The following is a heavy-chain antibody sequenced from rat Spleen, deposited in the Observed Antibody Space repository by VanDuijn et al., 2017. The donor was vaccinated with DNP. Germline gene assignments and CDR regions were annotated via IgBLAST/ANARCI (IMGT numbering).Heavy chain of an antibody. D-gene: IGHD5-1*01. J-gene: IGHJ3*01. CDR1: GFTFSNSD. CDR3: ASQTGFAY. CDR2: ISTSGGVT. Sequence: EVQVVESGGGLVQPGRSMTVSCAVSGFTFSNSDMAWVRQAPTKGLEWVASISTSGGVTYYRDSVKGRFTISRDNPKNTLYLQMNSLRSEDTATYYCASQTGFAYWGQGTLVTVSS. V-gene: IGHV5-25*01.